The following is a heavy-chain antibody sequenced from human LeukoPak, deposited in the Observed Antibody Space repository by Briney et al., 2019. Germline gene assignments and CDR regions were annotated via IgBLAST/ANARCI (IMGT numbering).Heavy chain of an antibody. CDR2: INPNSGGT. D-gene: IGHD5-18*01. CDR3: ARLVFEDPAMVTHFDY. Sequence: ASVKVSCKASGYTFTGYYMHWVRQAPGQGLEWMGWINPNSGGTNYAQKFQGRVTMTRDTSISTAYMELSRLRSDDTAVYYCARLVFEDPAMVTHFDYWGQGTLVTVSS. CDR1: GYTFTGYY. J-gene: IGHJ4*02. V-gene: IGHV1-2*02.